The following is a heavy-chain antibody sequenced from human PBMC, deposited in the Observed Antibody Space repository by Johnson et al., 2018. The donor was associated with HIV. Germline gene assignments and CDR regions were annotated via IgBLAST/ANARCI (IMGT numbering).Heavy chain of an antibody. CDR1: QFTFSNFG. Sequence: QVQLVESGGTLAKPAWSPRLSCAASQFTFSNFGIHWVRQAPGKGPEWVAVISFDGNLKTYADSVKGRFTISRDNSKNTLYLQMNSLRAEDTAVYYCAKDLSSGWYHAFDIWGQGTMVTVSS. J-gene: IGHJ3*02. V-gene: IGHV3-30*18. CDR3: AKDLSSGWYHAFDI. D-gene: IGHD6-19*01. CDR2: ISFDGNLK.